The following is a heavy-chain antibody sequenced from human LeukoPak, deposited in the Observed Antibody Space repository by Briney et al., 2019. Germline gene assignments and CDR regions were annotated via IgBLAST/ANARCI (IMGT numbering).Heavy chain of an antibody. Sequence: SETLSLTCTVSGGSISSGGYYWSWIRQHPGKGLEWIGYIYYSGRTYYNPSPKSRVTISVDTSKNQFSLKLSSVTAADTAVYYCARGELEAFDYWGQGTLVTVSS. D-gene: IGHD1-1*01. CDR1: GGSISSGGYY. V-gene: IGHV4-31*03. CDR3: ARGELEAFDY. CDR2: IYYSGRT. J-gene: IGHJ4*02.